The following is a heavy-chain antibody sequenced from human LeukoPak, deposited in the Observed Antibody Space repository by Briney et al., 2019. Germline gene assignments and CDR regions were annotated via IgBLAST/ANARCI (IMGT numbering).Heavy chain of an antibody. J-gene: IGHJ4*02. CDR2: IYYSGNT. CDR3: ARSSGGYSYGYLHS. V-gene: IGHV4-59*08. Sequence: PSETLSLTCTDSGGSISSYYWSWIRQPPGKGLEWIGNIYYSGNTNYNPSLKSRVTISVDTSKNQFSLKLTSVTAADTAVYYCARSSGGYSYGYLHSWGQGTLVTVSS. CDR1: GGSISSYY. D-gene: IGHD5-18*01.